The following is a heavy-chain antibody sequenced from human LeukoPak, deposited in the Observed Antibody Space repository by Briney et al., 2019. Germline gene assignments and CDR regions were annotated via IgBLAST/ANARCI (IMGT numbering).Heavy chain of an antibody. D-gene: IGHD6-13*01. Sequence: SETLSLTCTVSGGSISSYYWSWIRQPAGKGLEWIGRIYTSGSTNYNPSLKSRVTMSVDTSKNQFSLKLSSVTAADTAVYYCARVGIAAAGTGYYYMDVWGKGTTVTVSS. J-gene: IGHJ6*03. CDR3: ARVGIAAAGTGYYYMDV. CDR1: GGSISSYY. V-gene: IGHV4-4*07. CDR2: IYTSGST.